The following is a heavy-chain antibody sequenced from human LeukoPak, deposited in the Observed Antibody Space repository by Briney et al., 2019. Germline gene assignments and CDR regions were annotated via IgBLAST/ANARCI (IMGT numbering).Heavy chain of an antibody. V-gene: IGHV3-7*01. Sequence: GGSLRLSCGASGFTFSSYWMSWVRQAPRKGLEWVANIKQDGSEKYYVDSVKGRFTISRDNAKNSLYLQMDSLRAEDTAVYYCASPGYCSGGSCYYFYYWGQGTLVTVSS. J-gene: IGHJ4*02. D-gene: IGHD2-15*01. CDR1: GFTFSSYW. CDR2: IKQDGSEK. CDR3: ASPGYCSGGSCYYFYY.